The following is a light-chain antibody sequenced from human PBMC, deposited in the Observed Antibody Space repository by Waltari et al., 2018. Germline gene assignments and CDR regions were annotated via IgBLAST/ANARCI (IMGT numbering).Light chain of an antibody. CDR2: DVS. V-gene: IGLV2-14*03. J-gene: IGLJ3*02. CDR1: SSDVGGYKY. Sequence: QSALTQPASVSGSPGQSLTISCTGTSSDVGGYKYVSWYQQHPGKAPKLLIYDVSNRPSGVSNRFSGSQSGNTASLTISGLQAADEADYYCSSYTSSTVVFGGGTKLTVL. CDR3: SSYTSSTVV.